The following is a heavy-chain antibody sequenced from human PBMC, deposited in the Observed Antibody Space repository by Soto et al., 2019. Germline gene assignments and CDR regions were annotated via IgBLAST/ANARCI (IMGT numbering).Heavy chain of an antibody. V-gene: IGHV4-34*01. CDR3: ATEGATSAFYYGMDV. J-gene: IGHJ6*02. D-gene: IGHD1-26*01. CDR1: GGSFSGYY. Sequence: SETLSLTCAVYGGSFSGYYWSWIRQPPGKGLEWIGEINHSGSTNYNPSLKSRVTISVDTSKNQFSLKLSSVTAADTAVYYCATEGATSAFYYGMDVWGQGTTVTVSS. CDR2: INHSGST.